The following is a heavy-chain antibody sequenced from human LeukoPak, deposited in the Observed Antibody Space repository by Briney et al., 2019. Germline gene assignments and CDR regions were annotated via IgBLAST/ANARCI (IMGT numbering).Heavy chain of an antibody. J-gene: IGHJ3*02. D-gene: IGHD3-10*01. CDR1: GYTFTGYY. Sequence: ASVKVSRKASGYTFTGYYMHWVRQAPGQGLEWMGWINPNSGGTNYAQKFQGRGTMTRDTSISTAYMELSRLRSDDTAVYYCASDYYGSANDAFDIWGQGTMVTVSS. CDR3: ASDYYGSANDAFDI. CDR2: INPNSGGT. V-gene: IGHV1-2*02.